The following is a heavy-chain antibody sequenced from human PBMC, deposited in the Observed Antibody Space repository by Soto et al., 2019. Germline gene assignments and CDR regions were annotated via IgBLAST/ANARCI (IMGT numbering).Heavy chain of an antibody. J-gene: IGHJ4*02. CDR3: AGDLTIFGVVIIGY. D-gene: IGHD3-3*01. CDR1: GYTFTSYA. CDR2: INAGNGNT. V-gene: IGHV1-3*01. Sequence: QVQLVQSGAEVKKPGASVKVSCKASGYTFTSYAMHWVRQAPGQRLEWMGWINAGNGNTKYSQKFQGRVTITRDTSASTAYMELSSLRSEDTAVYYCAGDLTIFGVVIIGYWGQGTLVTVSS.